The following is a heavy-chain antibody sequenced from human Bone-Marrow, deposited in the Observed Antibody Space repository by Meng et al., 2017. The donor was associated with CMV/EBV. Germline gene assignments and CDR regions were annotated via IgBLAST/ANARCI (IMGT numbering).Heavy chain of an antibody. CDR1: GGTFSSYA. CDR3: ARDHREGAYFDY. V-gene: IGHV1-2*02. J-gene: IGHJ4*02. CDR2: INPNSGGT. Sequence: ASVKVSCKASGGTFSSYAISWVRQAPGQGLEWMGWINPNSGGTNYAQKFQGRVTMTRDTSISTAYMELSRLRSDDTAVYYCARDHREGAYFDYWGQGTLVTVSS.